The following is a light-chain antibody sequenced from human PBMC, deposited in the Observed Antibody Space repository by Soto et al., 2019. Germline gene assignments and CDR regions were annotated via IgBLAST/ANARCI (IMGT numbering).Light chain of an antibody. CDR2: AAS. CDR3: QQYYSYLT. CDR1: QGISSY. Sequence: AIRMTQSPSSFSASTGDRVTITCRASQGISSYLAWYQQKPGKAPKLLIYAASPLQSGVPSRFSGSGSGTDFTLTISCLQSEDFATYYCQQYYSYLTFGQGTKVEIK. J-gene: IGKJ1*01. V-gene: IGKV1-8*01.